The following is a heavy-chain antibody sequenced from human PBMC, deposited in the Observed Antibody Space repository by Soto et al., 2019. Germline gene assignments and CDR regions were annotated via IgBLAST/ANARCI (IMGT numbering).Heavy chain of an antibody. J-gene: IGHJ6*02. CDR1: GFTFSSYG. CDR3: ARDREYSYGSDYYYYGMDV. CDR2: IWYDGSNK. Sequence: QVQLVESGGGVVQPGRSLRLSCAASGFTFSSYGMHWVRQAPGKGLEWVAVIWYDGSNKYYADSVKGRFTISRDNSKNTLYLHMNSMRAEDTAVYYCARDREYSYGSDYYYYGMDVCGQGTTVTVSS. V-gene: IGHV3-33*01. D-gene: IGHD5-18*01.